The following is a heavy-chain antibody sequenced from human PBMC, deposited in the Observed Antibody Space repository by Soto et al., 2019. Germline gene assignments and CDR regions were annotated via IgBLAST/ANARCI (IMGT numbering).Heavy chain of an antibody. J-gene: IGHJ6*02. CDR1: GFIFSSYA. D-gene: IGHD2-21*01. CDR2: ISYDGSNK. Sequence: VQLVESGGGMVQPGRSLRLSCAASGFIFSSYAMHWVRQAPGKGLEWVAVISYDGSNKYYADSVKGRFTISRDNSKNTLYLQMNSLRAEDTAVYYCARRKGWGGNWDYYYYGMDVWGQGTTVTVSS. V-gene: IGHV3-30-3*01. CDR3: ARRKGWGGNWDYYYYGMDV.